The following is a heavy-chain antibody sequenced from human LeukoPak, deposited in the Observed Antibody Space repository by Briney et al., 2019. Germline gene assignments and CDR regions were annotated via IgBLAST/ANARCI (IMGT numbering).Heavy chain of an antibody. CDR1: GFTFSNSW. V-gene: IGHV3-7*04. J-gene: IGHJ4*02. CDR2: MNQDGSEK. CDR3: ARDEN. Sequence: KPGGSLRLSCAASGFTFSNSWMSWVRHAPGKGLEWVANMNQDGSEKYYLDSVKGRFTISRDNAKSSLYLQMNSLRAEDTAVYYCARDENWGQGTQVTVSS.